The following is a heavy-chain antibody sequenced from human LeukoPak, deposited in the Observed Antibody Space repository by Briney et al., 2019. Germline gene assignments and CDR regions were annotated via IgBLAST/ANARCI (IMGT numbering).Heavy chain of an antibody. CDR1: DGSINSYY. Sequence: SETLSLTCSVSDGSINSYYWNWIRRPPGKGLEWIGYIYYNGNTNYSPSLKSRVTMSVDTSKNLFSLKVSSVTAADTAVYYCARGRSNYYAMDVWGQGTTVTVSS. J-gene: IGHJ6*02. CDR2: IYYNGNT. CDR3: ARGRSNYYAMDV. V-gene: IGHV4-59*01. D-gene: IGHD1-26*01.